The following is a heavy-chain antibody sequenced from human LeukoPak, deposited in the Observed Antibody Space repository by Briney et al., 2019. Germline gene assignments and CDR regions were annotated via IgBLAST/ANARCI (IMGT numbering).Heavy chain of an antibody. V-gene: IGHV3-30*02. CDR3: ARGVGATTPFFDY. Sequence: GGSLRLSCGASGFTFSSYGMHWVRQAPGKGLEWVAFIRYDGSNKYYADSVKGRFTISRDNAKNSLYLQMNSLRAEDTAVYYCARGVGATTPFFDYWGQGTLVTVSS. CDR1: GFTFSSYG. J-gene: IGHJ4*02. CDR2: IRYDGSNK. D-gene: IGHD1-26*01.